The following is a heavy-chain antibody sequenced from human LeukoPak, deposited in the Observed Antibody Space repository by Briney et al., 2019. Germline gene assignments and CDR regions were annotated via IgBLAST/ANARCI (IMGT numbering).Heavy chain of an antibody. CDR2: INPNSGGT. V-gene: IGHV1-2*02. D-gene: IGHD1-26*01. Sequence: ASVKVSCKASGYTFTGYYMHWVRQAPGQGLEWMGWINPNSGGTNYAQKFQGRVTMTRDTSISTAYMELSRLRSDDTAVYYCARTGVGGSYYYYYYMDVWGKGTTVTVSS. CDR1: GYTFTGYY. J-gene: IGHJ6*03. CDR3: ARTGVGGSYYYYYYMDV.